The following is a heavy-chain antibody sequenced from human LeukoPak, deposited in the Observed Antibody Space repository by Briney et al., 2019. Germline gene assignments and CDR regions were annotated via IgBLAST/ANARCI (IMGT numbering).Heavy chain of an antibody. CDR1: GGSISMDY. CDR3: ARRDGYNALDY. V-gene: IGHV4-59*01. D-gene: IGHD5-12*01. CDR2: ISYSGST. J-gene: IGHJ4*02. Sequence: PSETLSLTCTVSGGSISMDYWSWIRQPPGKGLEWVGYISYSGSTNSNPSLKSRVTISVDTSTNQFSLKLSSVTAADKAVYYCARRDGYNALDYWGQGTLVTVSS.